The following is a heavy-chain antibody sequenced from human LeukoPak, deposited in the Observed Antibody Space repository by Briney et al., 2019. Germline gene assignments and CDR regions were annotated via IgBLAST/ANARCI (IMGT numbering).Heavy chain of an antibody. D-gene: IGHD2-2*01. V-gene: IGHV4-38-2*02. CDR1: GYSISSGYY. Sequence: SETLSLTCSVSGYSISSGYYWGWIRQPPGKGLEWIGSIYYSGSTYYNPSLKSRVTISVDTSKNQFSLKLSSVTAADTAVYYCASSPYGGVIVVVPAAKGEYYFDYWGQGTLVTVSS. CDR3: ASSPYGGVIVVVPAAKGEYYFDY. J-gene: IGHJ4*02. CDR2: IYYSGST.